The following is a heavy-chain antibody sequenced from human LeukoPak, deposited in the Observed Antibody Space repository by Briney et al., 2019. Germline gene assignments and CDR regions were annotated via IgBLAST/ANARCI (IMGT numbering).Heavy chain of an antibody. D-gene: IGHD3-22*01. CDR1: GYTFTGYY. Sequence: ASVKVSCTASGYTFTGYYMHWVRQAPGQGLEWMGWINPNSGGTNYAQKFQGRVTMTRDTSISTAYMELSRLRSDDTAVYYCARECYDSSGYSESGAFDIWGQGTMVTVSS. J-gene: IGHJ3*02. CDR3: ARECYDSSGYSESGAFDI. CDR2: INPNSGGT. V-gene: IGHV1-2*02.